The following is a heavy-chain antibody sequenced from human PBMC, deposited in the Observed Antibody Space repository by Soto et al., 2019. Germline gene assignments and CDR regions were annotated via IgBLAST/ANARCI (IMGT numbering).Heavy chain of an antibody. Sequence: EVQLVESGGGLVKPGGSLRLSCAASGFTVSPSTMSWVRQAPGKGLEWVSSSNIITGDIYYADSVKGRFTVSRDNAKNKLYLQMNSLNADDTAVYYCARPLAGTAYYYGMDVLGQGTTVTVS. J-gene: IGHJ6*02. CDR3: ARPLAGTAYYYGMDV. CDR2: SNIITGDI. V-gene: IGHV3-21*02. CDR1: GFTVSPST. D-gene: IGHD1-1*01.